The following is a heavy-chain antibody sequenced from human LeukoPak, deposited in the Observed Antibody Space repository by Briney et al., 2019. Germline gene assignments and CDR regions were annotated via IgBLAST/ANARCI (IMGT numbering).Heavy chain of an antibody. D-gene: IGHD2-2*01. CDR2: ISSSGSTI. Sequence: GGSLRLSCAASGFTFSDYYMSWIRQAPGKGLEWVSYISSSGSTIYYADSVKGRFTISRDNAKNSLYLQMNSLRAEDTAVYYCARERHCSSTSCPTPYYMDVWGKGTTVTVSS. CDR1: GFTFSDYY. CDR3: ARERHCSSTSCPTPYYMDV. V-gene: IGHV3-11*01. J-gene: IGHJ6*03.